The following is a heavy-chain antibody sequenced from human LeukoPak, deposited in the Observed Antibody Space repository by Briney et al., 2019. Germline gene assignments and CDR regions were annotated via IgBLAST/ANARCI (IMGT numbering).Heavy chain of an antibody. Sequence: SETLSLTCTVSGGSISSSSDYWGWIRQPPGKGLEWIGSAYYSRSTYYNPSLTSRVTISVDTSKNQFSLKLSSVTAADTAVYYCARVKRDPYSSILYWGQGTLVTVSS. CDR2: AYYSRST. V-gene: IGHV4-39*01. CDR3: ARVKRDPYSSILY. J-gene: IGHJ4*02. D-gene: IGHD6-13*01. CDR1: GGSISSSSDY.